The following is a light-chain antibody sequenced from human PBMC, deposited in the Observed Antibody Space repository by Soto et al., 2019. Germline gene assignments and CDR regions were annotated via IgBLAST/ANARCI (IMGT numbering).Light chain of an antibody. J-gene: IGKJ2*01. CDR2: GSS. CDR1: HIVSTTY. V-gene: IGKV3-20*01. Sequence: EIGLTQSAGTLSLSPGERATLSCRASHIVSTTYLAWYQQKPGQAPRLLIYGSSSRAPGIPDRFSGSVSGTDFTLTISRLEPDDFAVYYCQQTFRTPHTFGQGTKLDIK. CDR3: QQTFRTPHT.